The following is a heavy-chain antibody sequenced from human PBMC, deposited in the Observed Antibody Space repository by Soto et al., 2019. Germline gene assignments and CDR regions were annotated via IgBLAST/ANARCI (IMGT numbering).Heavy chain of an antibody. Sequence: SETLSLTCTVSGGSISSYYWSWIRQPPGKGLEWIGYIYYSGSTNYNPSLKSRVTISVDTSKNQFSLKLSSVTAADTAVYYCARGGCSGGSCYYFDYWGQGTLVTVSS. CDR2: IYYSGST. V-gene: IGHV4-59*01. J-gene: IGHJ4*02. D-gene: IGHD2-15*01. CDR1: GGSISSYY. CDR3: ARGGCSGGSCYYFDY.